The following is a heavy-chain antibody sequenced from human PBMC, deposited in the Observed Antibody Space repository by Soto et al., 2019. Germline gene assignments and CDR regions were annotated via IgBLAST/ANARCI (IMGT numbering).Heavy chain of an antibody. CDR2: MYHSGST. CDR1: GGSISSSNW. Sequence: SETLSLTCAVSGGSISSSNWWSWVRQPPGKGLEWIGEMYHSGSTNHNPSLKSRVTISVDKSKNQFSLKLSSVTAADTAVYYCARAHCRGGSCYSVQHWFDPWGQGTLVTVSS. J-gene: IGHJ5*02. D-gene: IGHD2-15*01. CDR3: ARAHCRGGSCYSVQHWFDP. V-gene: IGHV4-4*02.